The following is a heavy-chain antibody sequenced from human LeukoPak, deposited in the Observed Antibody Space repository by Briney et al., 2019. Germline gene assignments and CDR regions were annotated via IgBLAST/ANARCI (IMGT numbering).Heavy chain of an antibody. CDR2: ISAYNGNT. CDR3: ATNRYDSSGYAGNYYYYYMDV. J-gene: IGHJ6*03. D-gene: IGHD3-22*01. Sequence: AASVKDSCKATRYTYASYGISWVRQAPGQGLEWMGWISAYNGNTNYAQKLQGRVTMTTDTSTSTAYMEMRSLRSDDTGVYYCATNRYDSSGYAGNYYYYYMDVWGKVTTVTVSS. V-gene: IGHV1-18*01. CDR1: RYTYASYG.